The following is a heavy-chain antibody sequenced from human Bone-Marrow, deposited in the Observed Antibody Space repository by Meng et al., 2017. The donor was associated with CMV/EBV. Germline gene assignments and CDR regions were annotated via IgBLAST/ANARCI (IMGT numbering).Heavy chain of an antibody. J-gene: IGHJ5*02. D-gene: IGHD4-23*01. V-gene: IGHV3-7*01. CDR3: ARESYYGGNPSQDL. CDR2: IKQDGSEK. Sequence: GGSLRLSCAASGFTFSSYWMSWVRQAPGKGLEWVANIKQDGSEKYYVDSVKGRFTISRDNAKNSLYLQMNSLRAEDTAVYYCARESYYGGNPSQDLWGQGTLVTVSS. CDR1: GFTFSSYW.